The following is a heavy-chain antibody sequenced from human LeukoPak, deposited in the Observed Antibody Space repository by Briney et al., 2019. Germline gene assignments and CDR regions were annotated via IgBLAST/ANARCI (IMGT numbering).Heavy chain of an antibody. Sequence: PGGSLRLSCAASGFTFRNYGMHLVRQAPGKGLEWVALISYDGSDTYYADSVKGRFTISRDASKNTLYLQMNSLRPEDTAVYYCAKDPSLRTTLPLWGQGTLVIVST. V-gene: IGHV3-30*18. J-gene: IGHJ4*02. CDR3: AKDPSLRTTLPL. CDR1: GFTFRNYG. CDR2: ISYDGSDT. D-gene: IGHD1-1*01.